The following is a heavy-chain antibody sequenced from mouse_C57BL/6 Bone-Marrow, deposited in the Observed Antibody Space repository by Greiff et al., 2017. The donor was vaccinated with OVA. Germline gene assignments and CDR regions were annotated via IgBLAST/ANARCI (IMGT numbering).Heavy chain of an antibody. Sequence: DVKLVESGGGLVKPGGSLKLSCAASGFTFSSYAMSWVRQTPEKRLEWVATISDGGSYTYYPDNVKGRFTISRDNAKNNLYLQMSHLKSEDTAMYYCARDRACFFAYWGQGTLVTVSA. CDR2: ISDGGSYT. V-gene: IGHV5-4*01. J-gene: IGHJ3*01. CDR3: ARDRACFFAY. D-gene: IGHD3-3*01. CDR1: GFTFSSYA.